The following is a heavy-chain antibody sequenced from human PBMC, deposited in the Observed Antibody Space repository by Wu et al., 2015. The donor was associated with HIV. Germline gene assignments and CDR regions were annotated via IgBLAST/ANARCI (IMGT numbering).Heavy chain of an antibody. J-gene: IGHJ4*02. V-gene: IGHV1-18*01. CDR3: ARDRTCSGTSCTSDF. Sequence: QVRLMQSGAAVKKPGASVKVSCTASGYNFGIYAVTWVRQAPGQGLEWMGWISAYSGHTYYAQKFQGRATMTTDTSTNTAYLELRSLGSDDTAVYYCARDRTCSGTSCTSDFWGQGTLVTVSS. CDR1: GYNFGIYA. D-gene: IGHD2-2*01. CDR2: ISAYSGHT.